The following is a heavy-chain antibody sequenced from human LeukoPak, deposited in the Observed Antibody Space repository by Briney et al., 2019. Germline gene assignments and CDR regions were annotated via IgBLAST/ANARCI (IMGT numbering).Heavy chain of an antibody. J-gene: IGHJ6*02. Sequence: PGGSLRLSCAASGFSFSNYAMSWVRQAPGKGLEWVSAISGSGGTTNYADSVKGRFTISRDNSKNTLYLQMDSLRAEDTAVYYCAKVGSSMSFYYYYGLDVWAKGPRSPSP. CDR3: AKVGSSMSFYYYYGLDV. CDR2: ISGSGGTT. CDR1: GFSFSNYA. D-gene: IGHD6-13*01. V-gene: IGHV3-23*01.